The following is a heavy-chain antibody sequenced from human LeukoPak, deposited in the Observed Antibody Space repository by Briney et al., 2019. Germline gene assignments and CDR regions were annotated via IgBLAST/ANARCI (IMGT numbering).Heavy chain of an antibody. Sequence: GGSLRLSCAASGFTVSSNYMNWVRQAPGKGLEWVSVLYSAGNKYYADSVKGRFTISRDNSKKTLFLQMDSLRPEDTAVYYCAIARDYIVVDFWGQGTLVTVSS. D-gene: IGHD5-12*01. CDR3: AIARDYIVVDF. J-gene: IGHJ4*02. CDR1: GFTVSSNY. V-gene: IGHV3-66*02. CDR2: LYSAGNK.